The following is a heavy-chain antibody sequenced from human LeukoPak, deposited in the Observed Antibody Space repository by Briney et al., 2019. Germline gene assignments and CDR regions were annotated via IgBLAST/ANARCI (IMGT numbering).Heavy chain of an antibody. J-gene: IGHJ6*03. Sequence: PGGSLRLSCAASGFTFDDYAMHWVRQAPGKGLEWVSGISWNSGSIGYADSVKGRFTISRDNAKNSLYLQMNSLRAEDTAVYYCAREYTDSSGRNYYYYYMDVWGKGTTVTVSS. V-gene: IGHV3-9*01. D-gene: IGHD6-19*01. CDR3: AREYTDSSGRNYYYYYMDV. CDR1: GFTFDDYA. CDR2: ISWNSGSI.